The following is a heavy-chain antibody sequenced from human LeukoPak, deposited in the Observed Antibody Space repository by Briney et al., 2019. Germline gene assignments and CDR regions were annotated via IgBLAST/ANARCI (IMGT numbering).Heavy chain of an antibody. J-gene: IGHJ3*02. CDR2: IYYSGST. CDR3: ARHDRGLVTAIPPAFDI. D-gene: IGHD2-21*02. CDR1: GGSISSSSYY. V-gene: IGHV4-39*01. Sequence: PSETLSLTCTVSGGSISSSSYYWGWIRQPPGKGLEWIGSIYYSGSTYYNPSLKSRVTISVDTSKNQFSLKLSSMTAADTAVYYCARHDRGLVTAIPPAFDIWGQGTMVTVSS.